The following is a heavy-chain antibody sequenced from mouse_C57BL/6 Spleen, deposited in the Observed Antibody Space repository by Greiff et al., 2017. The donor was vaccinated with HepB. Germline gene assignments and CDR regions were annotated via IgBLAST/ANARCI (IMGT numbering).Heavy chain of an antibody. CDR3: AREYEYYLDV. CDR1: GFTFSSYA. CDR2: ISDGGSYT. D-gene: IGHD2-4*01. V-gene: IGHV5-4*01. J-gene: IGHJ1*03. Sequence: EVQLVESGGGLVKPGGSLKLSCAASGFTFSSYAMSWVRQTPEKRLEWVATISDGGSYTYYPDNVKGRFTISRDNAKNNLYLQMSHLKSEDTAMYYCAREYEYYLDVWGTGTTVTVSS.